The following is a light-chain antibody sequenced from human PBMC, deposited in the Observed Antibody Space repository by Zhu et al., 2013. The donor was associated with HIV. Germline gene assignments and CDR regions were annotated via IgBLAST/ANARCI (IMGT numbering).Light chain of an antibody. V-gene: IGKV4-1*01. CDR3: HQYSSSPFT. J-gene: IGKJ3*01. CDR1: QSVLSNSNNKNY. Sequence: DIVMTQSPDSLAVSLGERATINCKSSQSVLSNSNNKNYLSWYQQKPGQPPKLLIYWASTREFGVPDRFTGSGSGTDFTLTISSLQAEDVALYYCHQYSSSPFTFG. CDR2: WAS.